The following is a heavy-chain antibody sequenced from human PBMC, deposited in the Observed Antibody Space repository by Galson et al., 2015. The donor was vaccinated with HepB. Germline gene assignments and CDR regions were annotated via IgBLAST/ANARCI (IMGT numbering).Heavy chain of an antibody. CDR3: ARDGLNYGDKLDY. D-gene: IGHD4-17*01. Sequence: SLRLSCAASGFTFSSYAMHWVRQAPGKGLEWVAVISYDGSNKYYADSVKGRFTISRDNSKNTLYLQMNSLRAEDTAVYYCARDGLNYGDKLDYWGQGTLVTVSS. J-gene: IGHJ4*02. V-gene: IGHV3-30-3*01. CDR2: ISYDGSNK. CDR1: GFTFSSYA.